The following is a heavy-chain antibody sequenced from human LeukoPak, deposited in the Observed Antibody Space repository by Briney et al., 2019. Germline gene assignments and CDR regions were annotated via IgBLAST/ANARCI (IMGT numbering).Heavy chain of an antibody. V-gene: IGHV3-30-3*01. CDR3: ARDRTTALDH. D-gene: IGHD1-7*01. CDR2: ISYDGSNK. Sequence: GGSLRLSCAASGFTFSSYAMHWVRQAPGKGLEWVAVISYDGSNKYYADSVKGRFTISRDNSKNTLYLQMNSLRAEDTAVYYCARDRTTALDHWGQGTLVTVSS. J-gene: IGHJ4*02. CDR1: GFTFSSYA.